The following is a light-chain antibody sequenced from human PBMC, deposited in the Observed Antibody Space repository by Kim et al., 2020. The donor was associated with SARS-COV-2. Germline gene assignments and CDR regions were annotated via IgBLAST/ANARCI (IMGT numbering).Light chain of an antibody. Sequence: SYELTQPPSVSVSPGQTASITCSGDKLGDKYACWYQQKPGQSPVLVIYQDSKRPSGIPERFSGSNSGNTATLTISGTQAMDEADYYCQAWHSSTAHVVFG. CDR2: QDS. CDR3: QAWHSSTAHVV. V-gene: IGLV3-1*01. CDR1: KLGDKY. J-gene: IGLJ2*01.